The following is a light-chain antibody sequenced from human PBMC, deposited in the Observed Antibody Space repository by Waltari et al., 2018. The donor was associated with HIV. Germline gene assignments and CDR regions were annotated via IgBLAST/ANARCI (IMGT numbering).Light chain of an antibody. V-gene: IGKV3-20*01. J-gene: IGKJ1*01. CDR1: QSVSSSY. Sequence: VLTQSPGPLSLSPGARAPLPCRASQSVSSSYLAWYQQKSGQAPRRLIYGDSSRATGIPDRVSGSGSGTEFTLTSARLEPEDVAVYYCKQSETFGQGTRVEIK. CDR2: GDS. CDR3: KQSET.